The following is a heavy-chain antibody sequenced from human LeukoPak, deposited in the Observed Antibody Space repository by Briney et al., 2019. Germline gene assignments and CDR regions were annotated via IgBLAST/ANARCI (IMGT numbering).Heavy chain of an antibody. J-gene: IGHJ6*03. D-gene: IGHD6-6*01. Sequence: ASVKVSCKASGYTFTGYYMHWVRQAPGQGLEWMGWINPNSGGTNYAQKSQGRVTMTRDTSISTAYMELSRLRSDDTAVYYCARDLVGLGSRSSSSGRLYYYYYMDVWGKGTTVTVSS. CDR2: INPNSGGT. V-gene: IGHV1-2*02. CDR1: GYTFTGYY. CDR3: ARDLVGLGSRSSSSGRLYYYYYMDV.